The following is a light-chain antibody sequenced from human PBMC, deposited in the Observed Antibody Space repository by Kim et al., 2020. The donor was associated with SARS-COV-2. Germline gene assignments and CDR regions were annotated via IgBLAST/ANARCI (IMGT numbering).Light chain of an antibody. J-gene: IGLJ1*01. CDR2: DNV. CDR3: GTWDTSLSAGV. CDR1: TSKIENNY. V-gene: IGLV1-51*01. Sequence: GQKVTISCSGRTSKIENNYISWYQQLPGTCPTLLIYDNVQRPSGIPDRFSGSKSGTSATLGITGLQTADEADYYCGTWDTSLSAGVFGTGTKVTVL.